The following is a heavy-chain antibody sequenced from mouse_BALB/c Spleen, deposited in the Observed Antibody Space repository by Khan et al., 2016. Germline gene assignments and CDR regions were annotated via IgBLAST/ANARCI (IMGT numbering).Heavy chain of an antibody. CDR3: ASDAGSSPFHY. D-gene: IGHD1-1*01. CDR2: INYSGTT. CDR1: GVSITSGY. Sequence: EVQLQESGPSLVKPSQTLSLTCSVTGVSITSGYWNWIRKFPGKRLEYMGDINYSGTTYYNPYLESRISIPRDTSKNHYYLQLTSVTPEDSAASYCASDAGSSPFHYWGQGSTLPVSS. V-gene: IGHV3-8*02. J-gene: IGHJ2*01.